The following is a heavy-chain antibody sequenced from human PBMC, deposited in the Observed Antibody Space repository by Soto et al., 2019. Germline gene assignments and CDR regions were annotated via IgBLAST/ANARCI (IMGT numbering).Heavy chain of an antibody. CDR2: INHSGST. Sequence: SETLSLTCAVYGGSFSGYYWSWIRQPPGKGLEWIGEINHSGSTNYNPSLKSRVTISVDTSKNQFSLKLSSVTATDTAVYYCARGGSHCTNGVCRFDYWGQGTLVTVSS. D-gene: IGHD2-8*01. V-gene: IGHV4-34*01. CDR3: ARGGSHCTNGVCRFDY. CDR1: GGSFSGYY. J-gene: IGHJ4*02.